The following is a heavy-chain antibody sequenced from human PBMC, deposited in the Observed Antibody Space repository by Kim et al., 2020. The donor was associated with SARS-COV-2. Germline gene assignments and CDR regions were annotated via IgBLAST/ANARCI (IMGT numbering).Heavy chain of an antibody. J-gene: IGHJ5*02. D-gene: IGHD6-19*01. CDR3: ARDSRYSSGWKDWFDP. CDR2: IKQDGSEK. Sequence: GGSLRLSCAASGFTFSSYWMSWVRQAPGKGLEWVANIKQDGSEKYYVDSVKGRFTISRDNAKNSLCLQMNSLRAEDTAVYYCARDSRYSSGWKDWFDPWGQGTLVTVSS. V-gene: IGHV3-7*01. CDR1: GFTFSSYW.